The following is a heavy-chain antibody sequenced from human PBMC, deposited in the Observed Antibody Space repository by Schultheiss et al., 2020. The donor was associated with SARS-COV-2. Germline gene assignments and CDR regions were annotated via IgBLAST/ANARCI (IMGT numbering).Heavy chain of an antibody. D-gene: IGHD2-21*02. CDR1: GYTFTSYY. V-gene: IGHV1-46*01. Sequence: ASVKVSCKASGYTFTSYYMHWVRQAPGQGLEWMGIINPSGGSTSYAQKFQGRVTMTRDTSTSTAYMELRSLRSDDTAVYYCARDGADCYRCKEPWGQGTLVTVSS. CDR2: INPSGGST. J-gene: IGHJ5*02. CDR3: ARDGADCYRCKEP.